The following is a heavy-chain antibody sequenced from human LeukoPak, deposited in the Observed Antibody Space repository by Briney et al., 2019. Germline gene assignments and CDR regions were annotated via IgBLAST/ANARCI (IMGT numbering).Heavy chain of an antibody. J-gene: IGHJ4*02. Sequence: ASVKVSCKASGYTFTSYYMHWVRQAPEQGLEWMGIINPSGGDTNYAQKFQGRVTMTRDTSTSTVYMELSSLRSEDTAVYFCARAPFDSSGYSYLDSWGQGTLVTVSS. D-gene: IGHD3-22*01. CDR2: INPSGGDT. CDR3: ARAPFDSSGYSYLDS. V-gene: IGHV1-46*01. CDR1: GYTFTSYY.